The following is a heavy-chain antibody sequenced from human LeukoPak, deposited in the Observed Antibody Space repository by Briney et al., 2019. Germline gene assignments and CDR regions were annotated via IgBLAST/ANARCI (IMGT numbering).Heavy chain of an antibody. V-gene: IGHV4-39*07. CDR2: IYYSGST. CDR3: ARDLSDYGDYGSNFDY. Sequence: SETLSLTCTVSGGSISSSSYYWGWIRQPPGKGLEWIGSIYYSGSTYYNPSLKSRVTISVDTSKNQSSLKLSSVTAADTAVYYCARDLSDYGDYGSNFDYWGQGTLVTVSS. D-gene: IGHD4-17*01. CDR1: GGSISSSSYY. J-gene: IGHJ4*02.